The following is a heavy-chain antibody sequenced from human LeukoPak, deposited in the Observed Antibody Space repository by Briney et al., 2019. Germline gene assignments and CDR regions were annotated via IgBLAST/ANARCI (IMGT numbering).Heavy chain of an antibody. CDR1: GFTFSSYS. J-gene: IGHJ4*02. Sequence: GGSLRLSCAASGFTFSSYSMNWFRQAPGKGLEWVGFIRSKAYGGTTEYAASVKGRFTISRDDSKSIAHLQMNSLKTEDTAVYYCTSLITWIQPEYDYWGQGTLVTVSS. D-gene: IGHD5-18*01. CDR3: TSLITWIQPEYDY. V-gene: IGHV3-49*03. CDR2: IRSKAYGGTT.